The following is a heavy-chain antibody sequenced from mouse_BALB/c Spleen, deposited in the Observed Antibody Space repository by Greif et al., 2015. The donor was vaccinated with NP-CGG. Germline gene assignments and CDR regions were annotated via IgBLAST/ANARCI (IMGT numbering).Heavy chain of an antibody. J-gene: IGHJ4*01. Sequence: EVKLVESGGGLVQPGGSLKLSCATSGFTFSDYYMYWVRQTPEKRLEWVAYISNGGGSTYYPDTVKGRFTISRDNAKNTLYLQMSRLKSEDTAMYYCARHSSRGAMDYWGQGTSVTVSS. CDR2: ISNGGGST. D-gene: IGHD1-3*01. CDR3: ARHSSRGAMDY. V-gene: IGHV5-12*02. CDR1: GFTFSDYY.